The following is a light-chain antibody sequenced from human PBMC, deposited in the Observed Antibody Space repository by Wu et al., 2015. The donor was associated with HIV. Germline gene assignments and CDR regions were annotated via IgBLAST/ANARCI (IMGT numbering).Light chain of an antibody. CDR3: QQYNSYLLT. V-gene: IGKV1-5*03. J-gene: IGKJ4*01. Sequence: DIRMTQSPSTLSASVGDRVTITCRASQGISSWLAWYQQKPGQPPTLLIYKASSLESGVPSRFSGSGSGTEFTLTINSLQPDDFATYYCQQYNSYLLTFGGGTKGRSN. CDR1: QGISSW. CDR2: KAS.